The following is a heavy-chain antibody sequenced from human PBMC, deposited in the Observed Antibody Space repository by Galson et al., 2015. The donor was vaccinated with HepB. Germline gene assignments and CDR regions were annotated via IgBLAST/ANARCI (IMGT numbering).Heavy chain of an antibody. CDR2: IRSKAYGGTT. J-gene: IGHJ4*02. D-gene: IGHD3-9*01. CDR3: TRDDEYYDILTGHFDY. V-gene: IGHV3-49*03. Sequence: SLRLSCAASGFTFGDYAMSWFRQAPGEGLEWVGFIRSKAYGGTTEYAASVKGRFTISRDDSKSIAYLQMNSLKTEDTAVYYCTRDDEYYDILTGHFDYWGQGTLVTVSS. CDR1: GFTFGDYA.